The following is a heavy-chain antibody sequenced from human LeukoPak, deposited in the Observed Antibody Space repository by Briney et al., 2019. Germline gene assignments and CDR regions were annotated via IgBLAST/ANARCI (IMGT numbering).Heavy chain of an antibody. D-gene: IGHD3-16*01. CDR2: INSDGFSI. CDR1: GFTFSAYW. Sequence: GGSLRLSCAASGFTFSAYWMHWVRQAPGKGPVWVSRINSDGFSIAYADSVKGRFTISRDNAKNTLYLHMNSLRAEDTAVYYCARFYGGSALDNWGQGTIVTVSS. V-gene: IGHV3-74*01. CDR3: ARFYGGSALDN. J-gene: IGHJ3*02.